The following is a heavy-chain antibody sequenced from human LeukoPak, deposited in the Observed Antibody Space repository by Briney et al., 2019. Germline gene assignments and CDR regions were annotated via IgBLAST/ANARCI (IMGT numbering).Heavy chain of an antibody. Sequence: PSETLSLTCAVYGGSFSGYYWSWIRQPPGKGLEWIGYIYYSGSTNYNPSLKSRVTISVDTSKNQFSLKLSSVTAADTAVYYCARGTEDWFDPWGQGTLVTVSS. V-gene: IGHV4-59*08. J-gene: IGHJ5*02. CDR3: ARGTEDWFDP. CDR2: IYYSGST. CDR1: GGSFSGYY.